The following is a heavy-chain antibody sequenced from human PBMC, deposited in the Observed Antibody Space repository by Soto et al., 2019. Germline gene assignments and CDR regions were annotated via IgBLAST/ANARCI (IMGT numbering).Heavy chain of an antibody. V-gene: IGHV1-18*01. Sequence: VQLVQSGADVKKPGASVRVSCKASGYTFTDYGITWVRQAPGQGLEWMGWISAKNGDTNLAQKFRGRVTLTTDTSTGTAYMGLRSLTPDDTAVYYCARDPPETPSDYWGQGTLVTVSS. J-gene: IGHJ4*02. CDR2: ISAKNGDT. CDR1: GYTFTDYG. CDR3: ARDPPETPSDY.